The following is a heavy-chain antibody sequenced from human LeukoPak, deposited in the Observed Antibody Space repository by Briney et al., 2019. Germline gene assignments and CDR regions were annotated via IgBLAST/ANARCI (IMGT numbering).Heavy chain of an antibody. Sequence: GASVKVSCKASGYTFTSYYMHWVRQAPGQGLDWMGWINPNSGGTNYAQKFQGRVTMTRDTSISTAYMELSRLRSDDTAVYYCARGYYGSGSYYPYWGQGTLVTVSS. D-gene: IGHD3-10*01. J-gene: IGHJ4*02. CDR2: INPNSGGT. CDR3: ARGYYGSGSYYPY. V-gene: IGHV1-2*02. CDR1: GYTFTSYY.